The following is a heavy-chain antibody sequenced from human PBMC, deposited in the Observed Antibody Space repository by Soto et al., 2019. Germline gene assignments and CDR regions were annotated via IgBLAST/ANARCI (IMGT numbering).Heavy chain of an antibody. CDR2: ISGSGGST. CDR3: AKDTPISIAAARGAPDY. CDR1: GFTFSSYA. Sequence: GGSLRLSCAASGFTFSSYAMSWVRQAPGKGLEWVSAISGSGGSTYYADSVKGRFTISRDNSKNTLYLQMNSLRAEDTAVYYCAKDTPISIAAARGAPDYWGQGTLVTVSS. J-gene: IGHJ4*02. V-gene: IGHV3-23*01. D-gene: IGHD6-13*01.